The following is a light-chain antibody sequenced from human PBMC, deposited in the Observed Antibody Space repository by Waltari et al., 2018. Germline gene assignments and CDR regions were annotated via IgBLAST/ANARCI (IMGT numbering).Light chain of an antibody. CDR3: QQRKNWPPLT. J-gene: IGKJ4*01. Sequence: ETVLTQSPATLSLSPGERATLSCRASQSVDRYLAWYQQKPGQAPRLLIYDTSNRATGTPAMFSGSGSGTDFTLTSSSLEPEDFAVYYCQQRKNWPPLTFGGGTKVEIK. CDR1: QSVDRY. CDR2: DTS. V-gene: IGKV3-11*01.